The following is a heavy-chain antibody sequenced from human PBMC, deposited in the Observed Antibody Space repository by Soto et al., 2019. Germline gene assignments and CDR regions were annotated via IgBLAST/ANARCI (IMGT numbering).Heavy chain of an antibody. V-gene: IGHV1-69*02. J-gene: IGHJ3*02. CDR3: ARPYCSGGSCDPVAFDI. CDR2: IIPILGIE. Sequence: KVSCKASGGTFSSYTISWVRQAPGQRLEWMGRIIPILGIENYAQKFQGRVTITADKSTSTDYMELTSRRAEDTAAYYCARPYCSGGSCDPVAFDIWCQGTMVTVSS. CDR1: GGTFSSYT. D-gene: IGHD2-15*01.